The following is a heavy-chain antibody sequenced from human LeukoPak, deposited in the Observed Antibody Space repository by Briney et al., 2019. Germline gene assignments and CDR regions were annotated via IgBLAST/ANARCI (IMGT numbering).Heavy chain of an antibody. D-gene: IGHD2-2*01. V-gene: IGHV3-30*18. Sequence: PGGSLRLSCAASGFTFSSYGMHWVRQAPGKGLERVAVISYDGSNKYYADSVKGPFTISRDKSTNTLYLPMNSLRAEDTAVYYCAKDEDIVVVPAATYYYYYGMDVWGKGTTVTVSS. CDR3: AKDEDIVVVPAATYYYYYGMDV. J-gene: IGHJ6*04. CDR2: ISYDGSNK. CDR1: GFTFSSYG.